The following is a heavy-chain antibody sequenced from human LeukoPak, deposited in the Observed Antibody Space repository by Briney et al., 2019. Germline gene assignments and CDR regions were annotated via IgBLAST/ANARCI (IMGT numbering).Heavy chain of an antibody. D-gene: IGHD6-19*01. CDR2: ISSSGSTI. J-gene: IGHJ5*02. Sequence: RGSLRLSCAASGFTFSSYEMNWVRQAPGKGLEWVSYISSSGSTIYYADSVKGRFTISRDNAKNSLYLQMNSLRAEDTAVYYCARDPLYSSGWLTNWFDPWGQGTLVTVSS. CDR1: GFTFSSYE. V-gene: IGHV3-48*03. CDR3: ARDPLYSSGWLTNWFDP.